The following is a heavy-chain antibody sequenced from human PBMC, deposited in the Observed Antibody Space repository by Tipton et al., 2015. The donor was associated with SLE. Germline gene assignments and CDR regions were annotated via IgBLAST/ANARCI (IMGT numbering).Heavy chain of an antibody. CDR2: INHSGST. J-gene: IGHJ6*02. V-gene: IGHV4-34*01. CDR1: GGSFSGYY. D-gene: IGHD1-26*01. Sequence: TLSLTCAVYGGSFSGYYWSWIRQPPGKGLEWIGEINHSGSTNYNPSLKSRVTISVGTSKNQFSLKLSSVTAADTAVYYCARVCLKWELLDLGGMDVWGQGTTVTVSS. CDR3: ARVCLKWELLDLGGMDV.